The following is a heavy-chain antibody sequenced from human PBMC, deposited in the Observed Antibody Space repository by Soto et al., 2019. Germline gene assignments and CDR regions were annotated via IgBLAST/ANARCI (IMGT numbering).Heavy chain of an antibody. CDR3: ARDRGGNYYGGFDY. CDR1: GFTFSNYW. J-gene: IGHJ4*02. V-gene: IGHV3-74*01. Sequence: EVQLVESGGGLVQPVGSLRLSCAASGFTFSNYWMHWVRQAPGKGLVWVSRVNSDGSTTDYADSVKGRFTISRDTANNTLYLQLNSLRAEDTAVYYCARDRGGNYYGGFDYWGQGTLVTVSS. CDR2: VNSDGSTT. D-gene: IGHD1-26*01.